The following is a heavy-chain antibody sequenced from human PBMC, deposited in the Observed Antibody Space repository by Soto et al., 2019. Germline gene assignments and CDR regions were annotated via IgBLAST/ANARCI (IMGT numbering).Heavy chain of an antibody. CDR3: AKAPRREGSFDP. CDR2: ISYDGMTK. D-gene: IGHD3-10*01. J-gene: IGHJ5*02. V-gene: IGHV3-30*07. Sequence: VAVISYDGMTKYYAGSVKGRLTISRDDSKNTLYLQMRSLRVDDTAVYYCAKAPRREGSFDPWGQGTLVTVSS.